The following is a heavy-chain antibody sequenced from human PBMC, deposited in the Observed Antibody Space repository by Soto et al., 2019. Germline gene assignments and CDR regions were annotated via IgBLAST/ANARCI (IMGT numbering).Heavy chain of an antibody. Sequence: ASVKVSCKASGGTFSSYTISWVRQAPGEGLEWMGRINPILGIANYAQKFQGRVTITADKSTSTAYMELSSLRSEDTAVYYCARDTDWFDPWGQGTLVTVSS. CDR3: ARDTDWFDP. D-gene: IGHD2-8*02. CDR1: GGTFSSYT. CDR2: INPILGIA. V-gene: IGHV1-69*04. J-gene: IGHJ5*02.